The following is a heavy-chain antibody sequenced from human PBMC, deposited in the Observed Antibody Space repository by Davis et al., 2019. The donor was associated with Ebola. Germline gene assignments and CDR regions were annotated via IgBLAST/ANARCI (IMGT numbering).Heavy chain of an antibody. D-gene: IGHD3-22*01. CDR2: ISSSSSTI. V-gene: IGHV3-48*02. Sequence: GESLKISCAASGFTFSSYSMNWVRQAPGKGLEWVSYISSSSSTIYYADSVKGRFTISRDNAKNSLYLQMNSLRDEDTAVYYCARDDYYDSSGPDVWGQGTTVTVSS. J-gene: IGHJ6*02. CDR3: ARDDYYDSSGPDV. CDR1: GFTFSSYS.